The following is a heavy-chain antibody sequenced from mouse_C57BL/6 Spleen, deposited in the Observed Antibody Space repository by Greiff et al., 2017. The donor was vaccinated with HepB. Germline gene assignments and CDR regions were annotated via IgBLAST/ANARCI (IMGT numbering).Heavy chain of an antibody. Sequence: EVQRVESGPELVKPGASVKMSCKASGYTFTDYNIHWVKQSHGKSLEWIGYINPNNGGTSYNQKFKGKATLTVNKSSSTAYMELRSLTSEDSAVYYCARRGYYYGSSYGFAYWGQGTLVTVSA. CDR3: ARRGYYYGSSYGFAY. CDR1: GYTFTDYN. V-gene: IGHV1-22*01. J-gene: IGHJ3*01. CDR2: INPNNGGT. D-gene: IGHD1-1*01.